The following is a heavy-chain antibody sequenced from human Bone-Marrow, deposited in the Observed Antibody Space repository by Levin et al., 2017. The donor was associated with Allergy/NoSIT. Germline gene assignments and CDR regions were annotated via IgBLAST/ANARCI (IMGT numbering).Heavy chain of an antibody. Sequence: KVSCKGSGYSFTSYWVAWVRQMPGKGLEWMGSMYPGDSDTRYSPSFQGQVTISADKSIRTAYLQWSSLKASDTAMYFCARRGLSYNDAFDIWGQGTMVVVSS. V-gene: IGHV5-51*01. CDR3: ARRGLSYNDAFDI. D-gene: IGHD3-16*02. CDR2: MYPGDSDT. CDR1: GYSFTSYW. J-gene: IGHJ3*02.